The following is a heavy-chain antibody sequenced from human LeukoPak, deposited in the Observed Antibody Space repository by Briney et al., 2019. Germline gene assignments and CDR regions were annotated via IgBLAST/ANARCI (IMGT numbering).Heavy chain of an antibody. CDR1: GYTFTTYG. Sequence: ASVKVSCKASGYTFTTYGILWVRQAPGQGLEWMGWISAYNGNTNYAQKLQGRVTMTTDTSTSTAYMELRSLRSDDTAVYYCARSPYDFWSGYYPNWFDPWGQGTLVTVSS. V-gene: IGHV1-18*01. CDR2: ISAYNGNT. D-gene: IGHD3-3*01. J-gene: IGHJ5*02. CDR3: ARSPYDFWSGYYPNWFDP.